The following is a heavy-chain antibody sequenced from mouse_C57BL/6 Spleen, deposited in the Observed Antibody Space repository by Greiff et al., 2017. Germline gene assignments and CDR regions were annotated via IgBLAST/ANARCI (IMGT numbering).Heavy chain of an antibody. V-gene: IGHV1-18*01. Sequence: EVQLQQSGPELVKPGASVTIPCKASGYTFTDYKMDWVKQSHGKSLEWIGDINPNNGGPIYNQKFKGKATLTVAQSSRTAYMQLSSLTSEDAAVYYFARVGTAYYSNYFYFDYWGQGTTLTVSS. D-gene: IGHD2-5*01. CDR3: ARVGTAYYSNYFYFDY. CDR2: INPNNGGP. CDR1: GYTFTDYK. J-gene: IGHJ2*01.